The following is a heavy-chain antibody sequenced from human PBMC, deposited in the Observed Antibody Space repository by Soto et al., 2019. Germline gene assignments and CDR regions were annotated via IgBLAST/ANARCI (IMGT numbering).Heavy chain of an antibody. CDR1: GFTFSDYA. V-gene: IGHV3-30*18. D-gene: IGHD6-19*01. Sequence: VQLVESGGGVVQPGRSLRLSCAASGFTFSDYAMHWVRQAPGQGLEWVAVVAHDGRNTHYAGSVKGRFPISRDNSKNTVPLEMSSLRAEDKAVYYCAKGGRQWMVTSDFNYWGQGALVTVSS. J-gene: IGHJ4*02. CDR3: AKGGRQWMVTSDFNY. CDR2: VAHDGRNT.